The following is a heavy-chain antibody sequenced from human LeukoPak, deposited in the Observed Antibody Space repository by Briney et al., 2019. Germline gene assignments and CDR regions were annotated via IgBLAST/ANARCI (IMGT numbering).Heavy chain of an antibody. CDR3: ASRVSTLGLGEFLYSGGMDV. Sequence: GGSLRLSCAASGFTVSSNYMSWVRQAPGKGLEWVSVIYSGGSTYYADSVKGRFTISRDNSKNTLYLQMNSLRAEDTAVYYCASRVSTLGLGEFLYSGGMDVWGQGPTVTVSS. J-gene: IGHJ6*02. V-gene: IGHV3-66*01. CDR2: IYSGGST. D-gene: IGHD3-10*01. CDR1: GFTVSSNY.